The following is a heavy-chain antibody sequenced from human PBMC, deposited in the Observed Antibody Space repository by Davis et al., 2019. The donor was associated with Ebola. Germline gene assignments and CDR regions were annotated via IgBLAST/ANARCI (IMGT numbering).Heavy chain of an antibody. J-gene: IGHJ4*02. CDR2: ISSSSSTI. V-gene: IGHV3-48*02. D-gene: IGHD3-22*01. CDR1: GFTFSSYA. CDR3: ASPSYYDSSGYYSGDFDY. Sequence: GESLKISCSASGFTFSSYAMHWVRQAPGKGLEWVSSISSSSSTIYYADSVKGRFTISRDNAKNSLYLQMNSLRDEETAVYYCASPSYYDSSGYYSGDFDYWGQGTLVTVSS.